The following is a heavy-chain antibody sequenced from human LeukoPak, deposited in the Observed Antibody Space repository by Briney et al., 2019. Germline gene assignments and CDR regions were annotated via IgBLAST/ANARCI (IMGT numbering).Heavy chain of an antibody. D-gene: IGHD1-1*01. CDR3: ARGCAHTTTERSNYYYDGMDV. CDR1: GYTLSDSF. Sequence: GSLKVSCTASGYTLSDSFMRWVRQAPGQGLEWMGWINPHSGATSYAQTLQGRVTMTRDSSISTASVDLRGLRSDDTAVYYCARGCAHTTTERSNYYYDGMDVWAKGTTVTVSS. CDR2: INPHSGAT. J-gene: IGHJ6*04. V-gene: IGHV1-2*02.